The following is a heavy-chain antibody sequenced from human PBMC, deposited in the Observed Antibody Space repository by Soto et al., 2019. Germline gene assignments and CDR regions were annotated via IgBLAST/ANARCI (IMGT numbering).Heavy chain of an antibody. Sequence: ASVKVSCKGAGYTFTSYGISWGRQAPGQGLEWMGWISAYNGNTNYAQKLQGRVTMTTDTSTSTAYMELRSLRSDDTAVYYCAREGSPRHFDYWGQGTLVTVSS. CDR1: GYTFTSYG. CDR3: AREGSPRHFDY. D-gene: IGHD2-15*01. CDR2: ISAYNGNT. J-gene: IGHJ4*02. V-gene: IGHV1-18*01.